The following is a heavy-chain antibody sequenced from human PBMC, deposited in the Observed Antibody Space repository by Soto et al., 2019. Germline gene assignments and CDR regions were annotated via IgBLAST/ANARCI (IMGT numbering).Heavy chain of an antibody. V-gene: IGHV4-39*02. CDR3: ARDSSSWYIVAGWFDP. Sequence: SETLSLTCTVSGGSISSSSYYWGWIRQPPGKGLEWIGSIYYSGSTYYNPSLKSRATISVDTPKNQFSLKLSSVTAADTAVYYCARDSSSWYIVAGWFDPWGQGTMVTVYS. D-gene: IGHD6-13*01. J-gene: IGHJ5*02. CDR1: GGSISSSSYY. CDR2: IYYSGST.